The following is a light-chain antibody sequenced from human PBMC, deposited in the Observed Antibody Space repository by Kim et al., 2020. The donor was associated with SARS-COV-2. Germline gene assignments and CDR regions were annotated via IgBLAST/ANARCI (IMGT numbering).Light chain of an antibody. CDR2: QDS. J-gene: IGLJ7*01. V-gene: IGLV3-1*01. CDR3: QAWDSSTAR. CDR1: KLGDKY. Sequence: SVSPVQTASITCSGDKLGDKYACWYQQKPGQSPVLVIYQDSKRPSGIPERFSGSNSGNTATLTISGTQAMDEADYYCQAWDSSTARFGGGTQLTVL.